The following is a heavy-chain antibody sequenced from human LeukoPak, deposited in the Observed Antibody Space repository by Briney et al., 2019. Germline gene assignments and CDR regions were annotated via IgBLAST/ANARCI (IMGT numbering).Heavy chain of an antibody. Sequence: GGSLRLSCAASGFTFSSYSMNWVRQAPGKGLEWVSSISSSSSYIYYADSVKGRFTIPRDNAKNSLYLQMNSLRAEDTAVYYCARDVKGFRGYSYGFGYWGQGTLVTVS. D-gene: IGHD5-18*01. CDR2: ISSSSSYI. CDR3: ARDVKGFRGYSYGFGY. CDR1: GFTFSSYS. J-gene: IGHJ4*02. V-gene: IGHV3-21*01.